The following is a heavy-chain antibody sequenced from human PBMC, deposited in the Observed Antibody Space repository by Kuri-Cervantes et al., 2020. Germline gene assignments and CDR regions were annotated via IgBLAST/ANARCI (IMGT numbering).Heavy chain of an antibody. Sequence: SQTLSLTCAVSGGSISSGGYSWSWIRQPPGKGLEWIGSIYYSGSTYYNPSLKSRVTISVDTSKNQFSLKLSSVTAADTAVYYCARPAAAGSDYWGQGTLVTVSS. J-gene: IGHJ4*02. CDR3: ARPAAAGSDY. CDR2: IYYSGST. CDR1: GGSISSGGYS. D-gene: IGHD6-13*01. V-gene: IGHV4-30-2*03.